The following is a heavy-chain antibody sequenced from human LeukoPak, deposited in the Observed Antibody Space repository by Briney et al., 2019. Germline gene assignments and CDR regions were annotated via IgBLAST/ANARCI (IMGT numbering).Heavy chain of an antibody. V-gene: IGHV3-74*01. CDR1: GFTVSSNY. J-gene: IGHJ4*02. D-gene: IGHD2-8*01. CDR2: INSNGRST. Sequence: GGSLRLSCAASGFTVSSNYMSWVRQAPGKGLVWVSRINSNGRSTSYADSVKGRFTISRDNAKNTLYLEMNNLRAEDTAVYYWTKDVWGDREHYFDCWGQGTLVTVSS. CDR3: TKDVWGDREHYFDC.